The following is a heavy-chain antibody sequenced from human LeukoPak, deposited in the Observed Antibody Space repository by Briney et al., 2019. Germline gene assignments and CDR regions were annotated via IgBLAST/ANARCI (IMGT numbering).Heavy chain of an antibody. J-gene: IGHJ4*02. Sequence: SETLSLTCAVSGGSISSGGYSWSWIRQPPGKGLEWIGYIYHSGSTYYNPSLKSRVTISVDGSKNQFSLKLSSVTAADTAVYYCARVRGYSGYDFGGDFDYWGQGTLVTVSS. D-gene: IGHD5-12*01. CDR2: IYHSGST. V-gene: IGHV4-30-2*01. CDR3: ARVRGYSGYDFGGDFDY. CDR1: GGSISSGGYS.